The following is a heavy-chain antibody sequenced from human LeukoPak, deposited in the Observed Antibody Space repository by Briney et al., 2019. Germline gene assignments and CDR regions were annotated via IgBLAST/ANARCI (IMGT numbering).Heavy chain of an antibody. D-gene: IGHD2-2*01. CDR3: ARDVSGVVPAEFWFDP. J-gene: IGHJ5*02. CDR1: GGSISSGGYY. Sequence: SETLSLTCTVSGGSISSGGYYWSWIRQHPGKGLEWIGYIYYSESTYYNPSLKSRVTISVDTSKNQFSLKLSSVTAADTAVYYCARDVSGVVPAEFWFDPWGQGTLVTVSS. CDR2: IYYSEST. V-gene: IGHV4-31*03.